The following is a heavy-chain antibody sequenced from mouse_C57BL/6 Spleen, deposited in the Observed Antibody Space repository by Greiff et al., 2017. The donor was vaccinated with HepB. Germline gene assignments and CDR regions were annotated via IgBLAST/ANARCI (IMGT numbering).Heavy chain of an antibody. CDR1: GFTFSDYG. CDR3: AMCYYYAMGC. V-gene: IGHV5-17*01. CDR2: ICSGSSTN. J-gene: IGHJ4*01. Sequence: DVQLVESGAGLVKPGGSLKLSCAASGFTFSDYGMHWVRQAPGKGLEWVAYICSGSSTNYYADTVKGRFTISRDNAKNTLFLRMTSLRSENTAMYYCAMCYYYAMGCWGQGTSVTVSS.